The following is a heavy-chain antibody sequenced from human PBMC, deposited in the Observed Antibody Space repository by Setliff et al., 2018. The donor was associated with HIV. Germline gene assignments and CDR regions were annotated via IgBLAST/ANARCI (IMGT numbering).Heavy chain of an antibody. D-gene: IGHD3-9*01. Sequence: GASVKVSCKASGYTFTNFYLHWVRQAPGQGLEWMGWINPNSGGTNYAQKFQGRVTMTRDTSISTAYMELSSLRSDDTAVYYCAKSPPDYDILTGWPEYFDYWGQGTLVTVSS. CDR2: INPNSGGT. J-gene: IGHJ4*02. CDR3: AKSPPDYDILTGWPEYFDY. V-gene: IGHV1-2*02. CDR1: GYTFTNFY.